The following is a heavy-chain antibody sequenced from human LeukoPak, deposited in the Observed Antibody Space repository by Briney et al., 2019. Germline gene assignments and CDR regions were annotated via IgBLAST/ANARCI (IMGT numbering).Heavy chain of an antibody. D-gene: IGHD6-19*01. CDR1: GFTFSSYG. Sequence: GGSLRLSCAASGFTFSSYGMHWVRQAPGKGLEWVAVISYDGSNKYYADSVKGRFTISRDNSKNTLYLQMNSLRAEDTAVYYCAKANTGYSSGWTQYYYDYWGQGTLVTVSS. J-gene: IGHJ4*02. V-gene: IGHV3-30*18. CDR2: ISYDGSNK. CDR3: AKANTGYSSGWTQYYYDY.